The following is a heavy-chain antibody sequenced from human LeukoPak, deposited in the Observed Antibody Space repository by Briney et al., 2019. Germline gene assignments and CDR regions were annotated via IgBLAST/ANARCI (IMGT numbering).Heavy chain of an antibody. V-gene: IGHV1-46*01. CDR1: GYTFTRYY. CDR3: ARGSSGWYSVAY. D-gene: IGHD6-19*01. J-gene: IGHJ4*02. Sequence: ASVKVSCKASGYTFTRYYMHWVGQAPGQGLEWMGIINPSGGSTSYEQKFQGRVTMTRDTSTSTVYMELSSLRSEDTAVYYCARGSSGWYSVAYWGQGTLVTVSS. CDR2: INPSGGST.